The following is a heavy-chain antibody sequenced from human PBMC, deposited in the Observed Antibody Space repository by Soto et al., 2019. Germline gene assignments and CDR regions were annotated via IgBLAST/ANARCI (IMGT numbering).Heavy chain of an antibody. V-gene: IGHV1-8*02. Sequence: GASVKVSCKASGYTFTNYGINWVRQATGQGLEWMGWMNPNSGNTGYAQKFQGRVTMTRNTSISTAYMELSSLRSEDTAVYYCARVGRATVYYYYYYGMDVWGKGTTVTVSS. CDR1: GYTFTNYG. J-gene: IGHJ6*04. CDR3: ARVGRATVYYYYYYGMDV. CDR2: MNPNSGNT. D-gene: IGHD4-17*01.